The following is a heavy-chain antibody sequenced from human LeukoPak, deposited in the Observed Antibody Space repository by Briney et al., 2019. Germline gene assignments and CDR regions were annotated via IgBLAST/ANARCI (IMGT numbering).Heavy chain of an antibody. CDR3: ARETRGYCSGGSCSGVGY. V-gene: IGHV3-11*06. Sequence: PGGSLRLSCAASGFTFSSYYMSWIRQAPGKGLEWVSYISSSGSYTNYADSVKGRFTISRDNAKNSLYLQMNSLRAEDTAVYYCARETRGYCSGGSCSGVGYWGQGTLVTVSS. J-gene: IGHJ4*02. CDR2: ISSSGSYT. CDR1: GFTFSSYY. D-gene: IGHD2-15*01.